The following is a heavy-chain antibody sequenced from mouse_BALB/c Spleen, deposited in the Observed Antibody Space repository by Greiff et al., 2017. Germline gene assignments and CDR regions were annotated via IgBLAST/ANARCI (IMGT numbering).Heavy chain of an antibody. CDR3: GRWMIAGAMDY. V-gene: IGHV1-37*01. CDR1: GYSFTGYL. CDR2: INPYNGDT. D-gene: IGHD2-4*01. J-gene: IGHJ4*01. Sequence: VQLQQSGPELVKPGASVKISCEASGYSFTGYLMNWVKQSHGKSLEWIGRINPYNGDTFYNQKFKGKATLTVDKSSSTAHMELLSLTSEDSAVYYCGRWMIAGAMDYWGQEDSVTLSS.